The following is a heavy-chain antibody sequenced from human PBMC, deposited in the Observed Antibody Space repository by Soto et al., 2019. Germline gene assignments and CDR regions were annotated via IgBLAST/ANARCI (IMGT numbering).Heavy chain of an antibody. CDR1: GVTLRPYA. CDR2: IWYDGSKK. Sequence: GEYLRLSCVASGVTLRPYAMHGVRQAPGKGLEWVAVIWYDGSKKYYADSVKGRFTISRDNSKNTVYLHIDSLRDEDTAVYYCVRDGSGNLSLDLFYSWGRGPLVTGSS. CDR3: VRDGSGNLSLDLFYS. D-gene: IGHD6-19*01. V-gene: IGHV3-33*01. J-gene: IGHJ5*01.